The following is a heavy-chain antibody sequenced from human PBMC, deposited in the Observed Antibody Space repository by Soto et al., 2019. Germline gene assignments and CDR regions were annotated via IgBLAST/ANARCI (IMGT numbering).Heavy chain of an antibody. D-gene: IGHD5-18*01. CDR1: DFSLIFYT. CDR3: ARERYSYGRYFDL. V-gene: IGHV3-30-3*01. Sequence: SGGSLRLSCAASDFSLIFYTMHWSRATPRKGLDWVVFISPDGNNTPYADSVESRFTIPIDTPTNTVFLHTTSLPTPPPSLSYCARERYSYGRYFDLWGHGTPVTVSS. J-gene: IGHJ4*01. CDR2: ISPDGNNT.